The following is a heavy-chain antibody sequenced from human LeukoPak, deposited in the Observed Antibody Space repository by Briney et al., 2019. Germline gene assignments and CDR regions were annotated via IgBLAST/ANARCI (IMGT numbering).Heavy chain of an antibody. Sequence: GGSLRLACAASGFTFRSYGMHWVRQAPGKGLEWVAVISYDGSHQYYADSVKGRFTISRDNSKNTLYLQMNSLRAEDTAVYYCAKEDNWNYYYYGMDVWGQATSVTVSS. CDR2: ISYDGSHQ. D-gene: IGHD1-20*01. V-gene: IGHV3-30*18. CDR1: GFTFRSYG. J-gene: IGHJ6*02. CDR3: AKEDNWNYYYYGMDV.